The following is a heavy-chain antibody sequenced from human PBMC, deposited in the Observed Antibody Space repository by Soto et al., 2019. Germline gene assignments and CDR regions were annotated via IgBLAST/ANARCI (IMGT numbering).Heavy chain of an antibody. CDR3: TTRIDYYGSGSYRYYYFDY. CDR1: GFTFSGSA. J-gene: IGHJ4*02. CDR2: IRSKANSYAT. Sequence: GGSLRLSCAASGFTFSGSAMHWVRQASGKGLEWVGRIRSKANSYATAYAASVKGRFTISRDDSKNTAYLQMNSLKTEDTAVYYCTTRIDYYGSGSYRYYYFDYWGQGTL. D-gene: IGHD3-10*01. V-gene: IGHV3-73*01.